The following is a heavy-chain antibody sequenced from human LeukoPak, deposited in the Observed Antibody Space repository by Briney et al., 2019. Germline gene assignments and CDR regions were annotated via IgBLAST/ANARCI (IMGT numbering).Heavy chain of an antibody. J-gene: IGHJ6*02. CDR1: GGSISSYY. CDR3: ARALRGSSYYDYGMDV. D-gene: IGHD1-26*01. Sequence: SSETLSLTCTVSGGSISSYYWSWIRQPPGKGLEWVGYIYYSGSTNYNPSLKSRFTISVDTSKNNFSPKRSSVTAAYTPVYYSARALRGSSYYDYGMDVWGQGTTVTVSS. CDR2: IYYSGST. V-gene: IGHV4-59*12.